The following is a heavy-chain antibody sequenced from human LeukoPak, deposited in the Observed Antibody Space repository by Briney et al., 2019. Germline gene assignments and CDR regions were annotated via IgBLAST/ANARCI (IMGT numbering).Heavy chain of an antibody. Sequence: PGGSLRLSCAASGFTFSSYAMHWVRQAPGKGLEWVAVISHDGSNKYYADSVKGRFTISRDNSKNTLFLQTNSMRPEDTAVYYCAKGVSRGVDPTGLEYWGQGTLVTVSS. J-gene: IGHJ4*02. CDR1: GFTFSSYA. V-gene: IGHV3-30-3*01. D-gene: IGHD1-1*01. CDR3: AKGVSRGVDPTGLEY. CDR2: ISHDGSNK.